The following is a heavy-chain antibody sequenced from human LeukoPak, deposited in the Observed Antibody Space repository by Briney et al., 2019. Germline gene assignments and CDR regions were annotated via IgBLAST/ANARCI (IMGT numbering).Heavy chain of an antibody. Sequence: GGSLRLSCTASGFTFRSYSMHWVRQTPGKGLEWVAVISYDGSHKYYADPVKGRFTISRDNSKNTVYLQLRIMRPEDTAIFYCASDPYRLADNCGHSLDYGGQGTLVTVSS. J-gene: IGHJ4*02. CDR1: GFTFRSYS. CDR3: ASDPYRLADNCGHSLDY. CDR2: ISYDGSHK. V-gene: IGHV3-30*19. D-gene: IGHD4-23*01.